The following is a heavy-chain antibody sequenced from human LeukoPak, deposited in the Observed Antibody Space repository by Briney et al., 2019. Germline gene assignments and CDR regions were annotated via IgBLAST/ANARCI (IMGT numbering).Heavy chain of an antibody. CDR2: MNPNSGNT. D-gene: IGHD3-22*01. CDR3: ARGNTRYYYDSSAWFDP. V-gene: IGHV1-8*01. CDR1: GYTFTSYD. Sequence: GASVKVSCKASGYTFTSYDINWVRQATGQGLEWMGWMNPNSGNTGYAQKFQGRVTITADESTSTAYMELSSLRSEDTAVYYCARGNTRYYYDSSAWFDPWGQGTLVTVSS. J-gene: IGHJ5*02.